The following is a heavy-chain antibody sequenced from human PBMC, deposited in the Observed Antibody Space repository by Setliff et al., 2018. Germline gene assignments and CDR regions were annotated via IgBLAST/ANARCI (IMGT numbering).Heavy chain of an antibody. D-gene: IGHD3-3*01. CDR2: IKTDTGYT. CDR3: AGGYLDFRTGPSYYFGLGV. CDR1: GYTFSDSV. V-gene: IGHV1-3*04. J-gene: IGHJ6*02. Sequence: GASVKVSCKASGYTFSDSVMHWVRQAPGQRPEWMGWIKTDTGYTRYSQNFQARVTITRDSSANTVYMEMDGLTNEDTAVYYCAGGYLDFRTGPSYYFGLGVWGQGTTVTVSS.